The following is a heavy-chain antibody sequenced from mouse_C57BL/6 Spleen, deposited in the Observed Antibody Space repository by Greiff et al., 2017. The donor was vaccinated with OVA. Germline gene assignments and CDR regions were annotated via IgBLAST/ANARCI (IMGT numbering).Heavy chain of an antibody. J-gene: IGHJ2*01. CDR1: GFTFSDYG. CDR3: ARNSNYDY. Sequence: VQLQQSGGGLVKPGGSLKLSCAASGFTFSDYGMHWVRQAPEKGLEWVAYISSGSSTIYYADTVKGRFTISRDNAKNTLFLQMTSLRSEDTAMYYCARNSNYDYWGQGTTLTVSS. CDR2: ISSGSSTI. D-gene: IGHD2-5*01. V-gene: IGHV5-17*01.